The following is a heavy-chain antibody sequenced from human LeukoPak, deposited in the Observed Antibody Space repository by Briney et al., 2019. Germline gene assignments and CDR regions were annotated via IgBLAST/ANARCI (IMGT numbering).Heavy chain of an antibody. J-gene: IGHJ1*01. CDR2: FDPEDGET. CDR3: ARGPAYSSSWHFQH. D-gene: IGHD6-13*01. CDR1: GYTLTELS. Sequence: EASVKVSCKVSGYTLTELSMHWVRQAPGKGLEWMGGFDPEDGETIYAQKFQGRVTMTEDTSTDTAYMELSSLRSEDTAVYYCARGPAYSSSWHFQHWGQGTLVTVSS. V-gene: IGHV1-24*01.